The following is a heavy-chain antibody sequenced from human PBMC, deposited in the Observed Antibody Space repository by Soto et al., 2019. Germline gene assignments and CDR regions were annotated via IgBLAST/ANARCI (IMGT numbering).Heavy chain of an antibody. CDR1: SDSVTSGDYY. Sequence: SETLSLTCTVSSDSVTSGDYYWSWLRQPPGKGLEWIGYIYYSGNTNYSPSLKSRVAISLDTSHNQFSLKLSSVTAADTAVYFCARIPVDTYMTYWFDPWGQGTLVTVSS. CDR3: ARIPVDTYMTYWFDP. J-gene: IGHJ5*01. CDR2: IYYSGNT. V-gene: IGHV4-61*08. D-gene: IGHD5-18*01.